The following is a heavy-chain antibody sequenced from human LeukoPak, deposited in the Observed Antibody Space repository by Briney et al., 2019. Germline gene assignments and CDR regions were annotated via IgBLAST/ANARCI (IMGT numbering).Heavy chain of an antibody. CDR3: ARGPAYGSGKFGPFDY. Sequence: GGSLRLSCAASEFTFSDYYMTWIRQAPGKGLEWVSCIGSGGTIIYYTDSVKGRFTISRDNAKNSLYLQMNSLRAEDTAMYYCARGPAYGSGKFGPFDYWGQGTLVTVSS. D-gene: IGHD3-10*01. J-gene: IGHJ4*02. CDR2: IGSGGTII. V-gene: IGHV3-11*01. CDR1: EFTFSDYY.